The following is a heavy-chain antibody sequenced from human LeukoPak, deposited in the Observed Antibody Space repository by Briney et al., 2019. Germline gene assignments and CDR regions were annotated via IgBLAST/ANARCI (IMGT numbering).Heavy chain of an antibody. Sequence: SETLSLTCAVYGGSFSGYYWSWIRQPPGKGLEWIGEINHSGSTNYNPSLKSRVTISVDTSKNQFSLKLSSVTAADTAVYYCVRGPYCSSTSCYLRGWFDPWGQGTLVTVSS. CDR1: GGSFSGYY. J-gene: IGHJ5*02. V-gene: IGHV4-34*01. CDR2: INHSGST. CDR3: VRGPYCSSTSCYLRGWFDP. D-gene: IGHD2-2*01.